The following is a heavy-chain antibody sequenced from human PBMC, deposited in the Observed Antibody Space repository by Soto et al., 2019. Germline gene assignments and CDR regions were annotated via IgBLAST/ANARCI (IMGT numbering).Heavy chain of an antibody. V-gene: IGHV3-48*02. CDR1: GFSMYDYG. J-gene: IGHJ5*02. CDR3: ARDFLSGKP. D-gene: IGHD3-10*01. CDR2: ISSSSSVI. Sequence: GGSLRLSCVGSGFSMYDYGMNWVRRAPGKGLEWVSYISSSSSVIYYADSVKGRFTISRDNAKNSVYLQMNRVRDEDTAVYYCARDFLSGKPWGQGTLVTVSS.